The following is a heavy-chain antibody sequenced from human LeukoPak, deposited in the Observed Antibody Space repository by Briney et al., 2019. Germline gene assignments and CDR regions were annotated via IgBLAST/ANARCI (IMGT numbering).Heavy chain of an antibody. CDR3: AGGISATGGG. CDR2: IDSDGSST. J-gene: IGHJ3*01. Sequence: PGGSLRLSCAASGFTFSRYWRHWVRQAPGKGLVWVSRIDSDGSSTGYTDSVKGRFTISRDNAKNTLYLQMNSLRAEDTAVYYCAGGISATGGGWGQGTMVTVSS. CDR1: GFTFSRYW. V-gene: IGHV3-74*01. D-gene: IGHD6-13*01.